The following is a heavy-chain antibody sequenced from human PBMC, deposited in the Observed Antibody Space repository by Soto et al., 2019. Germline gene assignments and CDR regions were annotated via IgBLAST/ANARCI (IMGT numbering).Heavy chain of an antibody. CDR3: ARAGGIAAAGLDY. Sequence: GASVKVSCKASGGTFSSYAISWVRQAPGQGLEWMGGIIPIFGTANYAQKFQGRVTITADESTGTAYMELSSLRSEDTAVYYCARAGGIAAAGLDYWGQGTLVTVSS. CDR1: GGTFSSYA. D-gene: IGHD6-13*01. V-gene: IGHV1-69*13. J-gene: IGHJ4*02. CDR2: IIPIFGTA.